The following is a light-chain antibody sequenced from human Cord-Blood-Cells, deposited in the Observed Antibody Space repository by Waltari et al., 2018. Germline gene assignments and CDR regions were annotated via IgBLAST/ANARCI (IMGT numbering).Light chain of an antibody. CDR2: GAS. J-gene: IGKJ4*01. V-gene: IGKV3-15*01. Sequence: EIVMTQSPATLSLSPGERSPLSCRASQSVSSNLAWYQQKPGQAPRLLIYGASTRAPGIPARFSGSESGTEFTLPISSLQSEDFAVYYCQQYNNWHPLTFGGGSKVEIK. CDR1: QSVSSN. CDR3: QQYNNWHPLT.